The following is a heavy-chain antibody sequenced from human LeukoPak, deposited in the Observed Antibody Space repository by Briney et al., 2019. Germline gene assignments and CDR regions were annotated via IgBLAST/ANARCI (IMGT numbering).Heavy chain of an antibody. Sequence: SVKVSFKASGGTFNSYAISWVRPAPGQGLEWMGRIIPILGIANYAQKFPGRVTITADKSTSTAYMELSSLRSEDTAVYYCAEAVAGTSWFDPWGQGTLVTVSS. V-gene: IGHV1-69*04. J-gene: IGHJ5*02. CDR3: AEAVAGTSWFDP. CDR1: GGTFNSYA. D-gene: IGHD6-19*01. CDR2: IIPILGIA.